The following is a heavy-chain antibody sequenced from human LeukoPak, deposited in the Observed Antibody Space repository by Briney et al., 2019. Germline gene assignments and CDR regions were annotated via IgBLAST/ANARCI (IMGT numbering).Heavy chain of an antibody. CDR3: ARDGWGGYPDY. D-gene: IGHD6-19*01. V-gene: IGHV3-48*03. CDR1: GFTFSSYE. J-gene: IGHJ4*02. CDR2: ISTSGSTI. Sequence: GGSLRLSCAASGFTFSSYEMNWVRQAPGKGLEWVSYISTSGSTIYYAGSVKGRFNISRDNAKHSLYLQMNSLRAEDTAAYYCARDGWGGYPDYWGQGTLVTVSS.